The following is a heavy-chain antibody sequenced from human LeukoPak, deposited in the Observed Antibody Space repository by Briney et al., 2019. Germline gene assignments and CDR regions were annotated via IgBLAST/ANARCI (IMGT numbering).Heavy chain of an antibody. CDR2: INPNSGGT. D-gene: IGHD3-10*01. CDR1: GYTFTGYY. J-gene: IGHJ5*02. CDR3: ARDYGSGSYYSARNWFDP. Sequence: ASVKVSCKASGYTFTGYYMHWVRQAPGQGLEWMGWINPNSGGTNYAQKFQGRVTMTRDTSISTAYMELSRLRSDDTAVYYCARDYGSGSYYSARNWFDPWGQGTLVTVSS. V-gene: IGHV1-2*02.